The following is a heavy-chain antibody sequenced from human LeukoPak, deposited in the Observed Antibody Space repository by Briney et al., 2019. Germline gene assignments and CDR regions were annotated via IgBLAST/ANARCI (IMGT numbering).Heavy chain of an antibody. CDR2: IKQDGSEK. CDR3: ARDNFGWSEERFDY. Sequence: PGGSLRLSCAASGFTFSSYWMSWVRQAPGKGLEWVANIKQDGSEKYYVDSVKGRFTISRDNAKNSLYLQMNSLRAEDTAVYYCARDNFGWSEERFDYWGQGTLVTVSS. J-gene: IGHJ4*02. CDR1: GFTFSSYW. D-gene: IGHD6-19*01. V-gene: IGHV3-7*01.